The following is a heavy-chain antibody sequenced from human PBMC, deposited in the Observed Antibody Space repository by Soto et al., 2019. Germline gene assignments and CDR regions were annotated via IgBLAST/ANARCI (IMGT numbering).Heavy chain of an antibody. V-gene: IGHV1-69*05. J-gene: IGHJ4*02. CDR2: IIPIFGTA. Sequence: QVQLVQSGAEVKKPGSSVKVSCKASGGTFSSYAISWVRQAPGQGLEWMGGIIPIFGTANYAQKFQGRVTITXXEXTXXAYMELSSLRSEDTAVYYCASVLTKFPGSEHYFDYWGQGTLVTVSS. CDR3: ASVLTKFPGSEHYFDY. CDR1: GGTFSSYA. D-gene: IGHD3-10*01.